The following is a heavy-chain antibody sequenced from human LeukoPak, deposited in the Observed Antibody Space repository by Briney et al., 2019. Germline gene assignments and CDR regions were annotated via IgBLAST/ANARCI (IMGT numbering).Heavy chain of an antibody. V-gene: IGHV3-23*01. CDR1: GFTFSNYA. CDR3: AKEKALLLPQFFAY. CDR2: ISGGGITT. D-gene: IGHD1-26*01. Sequence: GGSLRLSCAASGFTFSNYAMSWVRQAPGKGLEWVSTISGGGITTYYADSAKGRFTISRDNSKNTMFLQMNSLRADDTAVYYCAKEKALLLPQFFAYWGQGTLVTVSS. J-gene: IGHJ4*02.